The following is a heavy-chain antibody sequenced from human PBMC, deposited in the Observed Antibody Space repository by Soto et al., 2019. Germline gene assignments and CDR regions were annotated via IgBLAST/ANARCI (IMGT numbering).Heavy chain of an antibody. CDR3: AREVIAPVHQGADDAVDV. CDR1: GGSISSGNHF. CDR2: IFYSGTA. V-gene: IGHV4-30-4*01. Sequence: QVQLQEAGPGLVKPSQTLSLTCIVSGGSISSGNHFWSWIRQPPGKGLEWIGYIFYSGTADYNSSLKSRVSISVDTSKNPFSLNLSSVTAADTAIYDCAREVIAPVHQGADDAVDVWGQGTMVTVSS. J-gene: IGHJ3*01. D-gene: IGHD2-21*01.